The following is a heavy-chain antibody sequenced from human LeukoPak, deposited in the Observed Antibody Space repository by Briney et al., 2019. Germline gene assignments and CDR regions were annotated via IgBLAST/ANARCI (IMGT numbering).Heavy chain of an antibody. J-gene: IGHJ2*01. V-gene: IGHV4-59*08. CDR1: GGSISGYY. CDR3: ARSQYCSGGSCYKVIWYFAL. D-gene: IGHD2-15*01. Sequence: SETLSLTCTVSGGSISGYYWSWVRQPPGKGLEWIGYIYYSGGTNYNPSLKSRVTISVDTSKNQFALKLSSVTAADTAVYYCARSQYCSGGSCYKVIWYFALWGRGTLVTVSS. CDR2: IYYSGGT.